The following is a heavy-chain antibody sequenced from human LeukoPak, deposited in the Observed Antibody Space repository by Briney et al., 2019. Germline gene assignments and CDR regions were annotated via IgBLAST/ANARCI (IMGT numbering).Heavy chain of an antibody. Sequence: SETLSLTCTVSGGSISSYYWSWIRQPAGKGLEWIGRIYTSGSTNYNPSLKSRVTMSVDTSKNQFSLKLSSVTAADTAVYYCARAREVVPAAVCFDYWGQGTLVTVSS. D-gene: IGHD2-2*01. J-gene: IGHJ4*02. CDR1: GGSISSYY. CDR2: IYTSGST. V-gene: IGHV4-4*07. CDR3: ARAREVVPAAVCFDY.